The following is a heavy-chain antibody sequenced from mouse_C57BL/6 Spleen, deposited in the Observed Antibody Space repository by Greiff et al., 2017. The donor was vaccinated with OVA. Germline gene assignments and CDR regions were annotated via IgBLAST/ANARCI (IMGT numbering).Heavy chain of an antibody. D-gene: IGHD2-3*01. CDR1: GYTFTSYW. CDR2: IHPNSGST. V-gene: IGHV1-64*01. CDR3: ARPYDGYSYYAMDY. Sequence: QVQLKESGAELVKPGASVKLSCKASGYTFTSYWMHWVKQRPGQGLEWIGMIHPNSGSTNYNEKFKSKATLTVDKSSSTAYMQLSSLTSEDSAVYYCARPYDGYSYYAMDYWGQGTSVTVSS. J-gene: IGHJ4*01.